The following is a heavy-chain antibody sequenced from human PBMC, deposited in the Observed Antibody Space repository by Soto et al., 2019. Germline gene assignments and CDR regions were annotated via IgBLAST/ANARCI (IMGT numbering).Heavy chain of an antibody. CDR2: ISNSGNT. J-gene: IGHJ6*02. V-gene: IGHV4-61*01. CDR3: AGEIPRDGYNFGSGGMDV. CDR1: GGSGRSENYY. Sequence: SETLSLTCTVSGGSGRSENYYWSWLRQPPGKGLEWIGFISNSGNTNYNPSLKSRVTISLDTSKNQFSLKLSSLTAADTAVYYCAGEIPRDGYNFGSGGMDVWGQGTTVTVSS. D-gene: IGHD5-12*01.